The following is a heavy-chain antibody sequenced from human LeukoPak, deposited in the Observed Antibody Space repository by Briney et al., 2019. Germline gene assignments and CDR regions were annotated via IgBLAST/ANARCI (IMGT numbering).Heavy chain of an antibody. CDR2: ISSTSGYI. J-gene: IGHJ6*03. D-gene: IGHD3-10*01. V-gene: IGHV3-21*01. Sequence: GGSLRLSCAASGFSFSIYTVNWVRQAPGKGLEWVSSISSTSGYIYYADSVKGRITISRDNAKDSLFLQMNSLRAEDTAVYYCARGQGFAGYMDVWGKGTTVTVSS. CDR1: GFSFSIYT. CDR3: ARGQGFAGYMDV.